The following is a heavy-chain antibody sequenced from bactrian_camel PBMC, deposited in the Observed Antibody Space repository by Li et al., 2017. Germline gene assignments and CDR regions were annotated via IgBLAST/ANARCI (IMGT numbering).Heavy chain of an antibody. V-gene: IGHV3-2*01. CDR1: GLDFSRWY. D-gene: IGHD1*01. CDR2: IYNDGSNT. CDR3: ARGDWNVGFDY. J-gene: IGHJ4*01. Sequence: QVQLVESGGGLVQPGGSLRLSCAASGLDFSRWYMAWVRQTPGKGLEWVSTIYNDGSNTYYKNSVKGRFTISRDNAKNTVYLQMNSLKSEDTAVYYCARGDWNVGFDYWGQGTQVTVS.